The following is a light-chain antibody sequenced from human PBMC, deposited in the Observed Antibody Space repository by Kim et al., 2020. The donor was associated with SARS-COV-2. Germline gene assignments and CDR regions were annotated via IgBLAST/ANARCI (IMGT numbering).Light chain of an antibody. CDR2: GAS. J-gene: IGKJ1*01. CDR1: QGINNY. CDR3: QKYNAAPRT. Sequence: DIQLTQSPSSLSASVGDRVTITCRASQGINNYLAWYQQKPGKVPKLLIYGASTLQSGVPSRFSGSGSATDFTLTISGLQPEDVATYYCQKYNAAPRTFGQGTKVDIK. V-gene: IGKV1-27*01.